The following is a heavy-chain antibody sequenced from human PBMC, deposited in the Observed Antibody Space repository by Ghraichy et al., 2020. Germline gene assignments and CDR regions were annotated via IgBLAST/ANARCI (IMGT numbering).Heavy chain of an antibody. CDR1: GFTFSSYW. CDR3: AREVGIVGATLFDL. D-gene: IGHD1-26*01. CDR2: IKQDGSEK. J-gene: IGHJ2*01. Sequence: GRSLRLSCAASGFTFSSYWMSWVRQAPGKGLEWVANIKQDGSEKYYVDSVKGRFTISRDNAKNSLYLQMNSLRAEDTAVYYCAREVGIVGATLFDLWGRGTLVTVSS. V-gene: IGHV3-7*03.